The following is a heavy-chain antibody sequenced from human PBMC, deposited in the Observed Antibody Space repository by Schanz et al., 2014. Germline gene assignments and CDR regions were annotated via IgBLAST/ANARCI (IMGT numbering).Heavy chain of an antibody. CDR2: ISGSSSTK. J-gene: IGHJ4*02. D-gene: IGHD5-18*01. CDR3: AKYGGGYSYGFVEY. V-gene: IGHV3-48*01. CDR1: GSTFSNYW. Sequence: EVQLVESGGGLVQPGGSLRLSCAVSGSTFSNYWMTWVRQAPGKGLEWVSYISGSSSTKYYADSVKGRFTISRDNGKKSLYLQMNSLRAEDTAVYYCAKYGGGYSYGFVEYWGQGILVTVSS.